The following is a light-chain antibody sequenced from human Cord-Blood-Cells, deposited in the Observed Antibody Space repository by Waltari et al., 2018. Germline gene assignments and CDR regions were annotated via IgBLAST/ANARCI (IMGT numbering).Light chain of an antibody. J-gene: IGLJ2*01. CDR2: EGS. Sequence: QSALTQPASVSGSPVQSITISCTGTSSDVGCYTLVPLYQQHPGKSPKLMIYEGSKRPSGVSNRFSGSKSGNTASLTISGLQAEDEADYYCCSYAGSSTFVVFGGGTKLTVL. V-gene: IGLV2-23*03. CDR1: SSDVGCYTL. CDR3: CSYAGSSTFVV.